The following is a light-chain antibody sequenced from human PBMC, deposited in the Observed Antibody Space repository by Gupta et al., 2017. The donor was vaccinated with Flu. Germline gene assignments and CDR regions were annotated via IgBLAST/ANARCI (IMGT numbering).Light chain of an antibody. V-gene: IGKV1D-16*01. CDR1: QDISRW. Sequence: DIQMTQSPSSLSASVGDRVTITCRASQDISRWLAWYQQKPGKAPKSLIYGASSLQSGVPSRFSGSGSGTDFTLTISGLRPEDFANYYCQHYNSYPYSFGQGTKMEIK. J-gene: IGKJ2*03. CDR2: GAS. CDR3: QHYNSYPYS.